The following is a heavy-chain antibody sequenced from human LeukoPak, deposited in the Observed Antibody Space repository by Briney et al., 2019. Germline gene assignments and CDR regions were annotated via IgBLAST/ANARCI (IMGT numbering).Heavy chain of an antibody. CDR3: ARDRVGATRYDAFDI. D-gene: IGHD1-26*01. Sequence: GGSLRLSCVASGFTVSSNYMSWVRQAPGKGLEWVSVIYSGGSTYYADSVKGRFTISRDNSKNTLYLQMNSLRAEDTAVYYCARDRVGATRYDAFDIWGQGTMVTVSS. CDR1: GFTVSSNY. J-gene: IGHJ3*02. V-gene: IGHV3-66*02. CDR2: IYSGGST.